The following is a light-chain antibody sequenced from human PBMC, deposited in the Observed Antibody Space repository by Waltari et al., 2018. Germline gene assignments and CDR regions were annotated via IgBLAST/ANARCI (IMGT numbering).Light chain of an antibody. V-gene: IGKV1-17*01. J-gene: IGKJ1*01. Sequence: DIQMTQSPSSPSASVGDRVTITCRASQGIENDLGWYQQKPGKAPKRLIYDVSSLQSGVPSRFSGSGSGTEFTLTISSLQPEDFATYYCLQLNSYPWTFGQGTKVEIK. CDR3: LQLNSYPWT. CDR2: DVS. CDR1: QGIEND.